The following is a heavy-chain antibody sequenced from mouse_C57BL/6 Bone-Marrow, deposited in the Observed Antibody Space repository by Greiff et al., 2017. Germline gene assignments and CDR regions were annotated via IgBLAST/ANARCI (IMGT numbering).Heavy chain of an antibody. CDR2: IDPSDSYT. D-gene: IGHD2-1*01. J-gene: IGHJ1*03. CDR3: AREIYGNYAYWYFDV. V-gene: IGHV1-50*01. CDR1: GYTFTSYW. Sequence: VQLQQPGAELVKPGASVKLSCKASGYTFTSYWMPWVKQRPGQGLEWIGEIDPSDSYTNYNQKFKGKATLTVDTSSSTAYMQLSSLTSEDSAVYYCAREIYGNYAYWYFDVWGTGTTVTVSS.